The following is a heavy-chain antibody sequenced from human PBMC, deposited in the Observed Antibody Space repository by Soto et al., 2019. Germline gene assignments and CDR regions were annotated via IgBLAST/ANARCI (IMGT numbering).Heavy chain of an antibody. J-gene: IGHJ4*02. CDR1: GFTFINYG. V-gene: IGHV3-33*01. CDR2: TRHDGTNK. Sequence: LRLSFATSGFTFINYGMHWVRQAPGKGLEWVAVTRHDGTNKYYADSVKGRFTISRDNSKNTVHLQMNILRGEDTAVYYCARDLSGPLDYWGQGTLVTVSS. CDR3: ARDLSGPLDY.